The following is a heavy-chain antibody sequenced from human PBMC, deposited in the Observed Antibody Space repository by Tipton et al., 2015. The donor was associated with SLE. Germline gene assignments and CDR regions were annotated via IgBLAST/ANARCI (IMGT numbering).Heavy chain of an antibody. D-gene: IGHD3-9*01. V-gene: IGHV4-4*07. CDR3: AGDKWGEYTASTGYFWSFDP. J-gene: IGHJ5*02. CDR1: GGSLNNHF. Sequence: TLSLTCTVSGGSLNNHFCSWIRQSAGKGLEWIGRVSPSGGTNYNPSLKSRVTISVDTSKNQFSLKLSSVTAADTAVYFCAGDKWGEYTASTGYFWSFDPWGQGIPVTVSS. CDR2: VSPSGGT.